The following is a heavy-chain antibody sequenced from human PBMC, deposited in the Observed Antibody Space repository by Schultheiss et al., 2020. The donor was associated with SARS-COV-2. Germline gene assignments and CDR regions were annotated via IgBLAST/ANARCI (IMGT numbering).Heavy chain of an antibody. D-gene: IGHD4-11*01. Sequence: GGSLRLSCAASGFTFSSYGMHWVRQAPGKGLEWVGRIRSKANSYATAYAASVKGRFTISRDDSKNTAYLQMNSLRAEDTAVYYCASDYDYWGQGTLVTVSS. J-gene: IGHJ4*02. V-gene: IGHV3-73*01. CDR1: GFTFSSYG. CDR2: IRSKANSYAT. CDR3: ASDYDY.